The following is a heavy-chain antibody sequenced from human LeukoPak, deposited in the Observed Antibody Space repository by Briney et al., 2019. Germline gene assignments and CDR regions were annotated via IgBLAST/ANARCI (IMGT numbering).Heavy chain of an antibody. Sequence: PSETLSLTCAVYGGSFSGYYWGWIRQPPGKGLEWIGSIYYSGSTYYNPSLKSRVTISVDTSKNQFSLKLNSVTAADTAVYYCARHDVTIFGVVSATHFDYWGQGTLVTVSS. CDR3: ARHDVTIFGVVSATHFDY. J-gene: IGHJ4*02. CDR2: IYYSGST. D-gene: IGHD3-3*01. V-gene: IGHV4-39*01. CDR1: GGSFSGYY.